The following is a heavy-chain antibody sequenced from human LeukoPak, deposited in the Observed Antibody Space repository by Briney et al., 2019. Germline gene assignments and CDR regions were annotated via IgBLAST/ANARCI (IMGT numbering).Heavy chain of an antibody. V-gene: IGHV1-2*02. CDR3: TREDY. CDR1: GYTFTDYY. CDR2: IHSNSGVT. J-gene: IGHJ4*02. Sequence: ASVTVSCKTSGYTFTDYYIHWVRQAPGQGLEWMGWIHSNSGVTVYSQKFQGRVTMTRDTSITTAYMELSRLTSDDTAMYYCTREDYWGQGTLVTVSS.